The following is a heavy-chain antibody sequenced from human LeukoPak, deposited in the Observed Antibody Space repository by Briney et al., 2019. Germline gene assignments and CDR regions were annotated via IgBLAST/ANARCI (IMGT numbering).Heavy chain of an antibody. Sequence: GGSLRLSCAASGFTFSSYGMHWVRQAPGKGLEWVAVISYDGSNKYYADSVRGRFTISRDNSKNTLYLQMNSLRAEDTAVYYCAKGAVAGLVDYWGQGTLVTVSS. V-gene: IGHV3-30*18. D-gene: IGHD6-19*01. CDR1: GFTFSSYG. CDR3: AKGAVAGLVDY. CDR2: ISYDGSNK. J-gene: IGHJ4*02.